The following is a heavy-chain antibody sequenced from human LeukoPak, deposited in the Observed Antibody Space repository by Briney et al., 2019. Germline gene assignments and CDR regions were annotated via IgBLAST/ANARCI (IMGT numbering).Heavy chain of an antibody. V-gene: IGHV3-30*04. CDR1: GFTFSSYA. CDR3: AREVLRFLEWLLGAFDI. D-gene: IGHD3-3*01. Sequence: PGGSLRLSCAASGFTFSSYAMHWVRQAPGKGLEWVAVISYDGSNKYYADSVKGRFTISRDNSKNTLYLQMNSLRAEDTAVYYCAREVLRFLEWLLGAFDIWGQGTMVTVSS. J-gene: IGHJ3*02. CDR2: ISYDGSNK.